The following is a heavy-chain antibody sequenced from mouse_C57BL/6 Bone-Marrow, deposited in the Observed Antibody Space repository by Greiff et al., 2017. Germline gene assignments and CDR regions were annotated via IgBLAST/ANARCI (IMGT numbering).Heavy chain of an antibody. Sequence: VQLQQSGAELVKPGASVTMSCKASGYTFTSYWITWVKQRPGQGLEWIGDIYPGSGSTNYNEKFKSKATLTVDTSSSTAYMQLSSLTSEDSAVYYCASVISCDYDLFDYGGQGTTLTVSS. CDR1: GYTFTSYW. J-gene: IGHJ2*01. CDR2: IYPGSGST. V-gene: IGHV1-55*01. CDR3: ASVISCDYDLFDY. D-gene: IGHD2-4*01.